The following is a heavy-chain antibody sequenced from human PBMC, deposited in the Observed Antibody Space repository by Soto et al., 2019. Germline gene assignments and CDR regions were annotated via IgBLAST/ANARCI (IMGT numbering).Heavy chain of an antibody. D-gene: IGHD6-6*01. CDR3: SRVEYVTSSPIG. CDR2: IRTKSNGYAT. Sequence: EVQLVESGGGLVQPGGSLKLSCAASVFTFSGSAIHWVRQASGKGLEWVARIRTKSNGYATTYAASVKGRFTISRDDSKNMAYLQMNGLKTEDTAMYYCSRVEYVTSSPIGWGQGTLVTVSS. J-gene: IGHJ4*02. V-gene: IGHV3-73*02. CDR1: VFTFSGSA.